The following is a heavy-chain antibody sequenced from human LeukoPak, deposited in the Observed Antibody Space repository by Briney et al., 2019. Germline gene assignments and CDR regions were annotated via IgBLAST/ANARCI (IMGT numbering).Heavy chain of an antibody. Sequence: SETLSLTCTVSGGSISSGGYYWSWIRQHPGKGLEWIGYIYYSGSTYYNPSLKSRVTISVDTSKNQFSLKLSSVTAADTAVYYCARQGVGATMYYFDYWGQGTLVTVSS. CDR3: ARQGVGATMYYFDY. D-gene: IGHD1-26*01. J-gene: IGHJ4*02. CDR2: IYYSGST. CDR1: GGSISSGGYY. V-gene: IGHV4-31*03.